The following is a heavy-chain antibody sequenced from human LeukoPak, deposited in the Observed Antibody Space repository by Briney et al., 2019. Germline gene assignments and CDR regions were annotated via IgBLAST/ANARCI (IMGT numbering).Heavy chain of an antibody. CDR3: AKDRVGAILYFDY. J-gene: IGHJ4*02. Sequence: GGSLRLSCAASGFTFSNYGMSWVRQAPGKGLEWVSAITGSGGTTYYADSMKGRFTISRDNSKNTLYLQMYSLRAEDTAVYYCAKDRVGAILYFDYWGLGTLATVSS. CDR1: GFTFSNYG. D-gene: IGHD1-26*01. V-gene: IGHV3-23*01. CDR2: ITGSGGTT.